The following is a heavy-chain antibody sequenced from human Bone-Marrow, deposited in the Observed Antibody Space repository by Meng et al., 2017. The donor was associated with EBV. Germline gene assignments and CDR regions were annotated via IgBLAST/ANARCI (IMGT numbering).Heavy chain of an antibody. CDR3: TTVVVLAGMGPPPQTSNY. CDR2: IKSKTDGGAT. CDR1: GVTFSNAW. D-gene: IGHD2-15*01. V-gene: IGHV3-15*01. Sequence: EVQLVESGGGWVKPGESLRLSCAASGVTFSNAWMSWVRQAPGKGLEWVGRIKSKTDGGATDYAAPVKGRFTISRDDSKNTLYLQMNSLKTEDTAVYYCTTVVVLAGMGPPPQTSNYWGQGTLVTVSS. J-gene: IGHJ4*02.